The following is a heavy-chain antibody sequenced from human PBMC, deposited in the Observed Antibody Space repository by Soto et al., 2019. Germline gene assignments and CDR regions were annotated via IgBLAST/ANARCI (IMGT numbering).Heavy chain of an antibody. J-gene: IGHJ6*03. CDR3: ARAYDILTGLYYYYMDV. V-gene: IGHV1-18*01. CDR1: GYTFTSYG. CDR2: ISAYNGNT. Sequence: ASVKVSCKASGYTFTSYGISCVRQAPGQGLEWMGWISAYNGNTNYAQKLQGRVTMTTDTSTSTAYMELRSLRSDDTAVYYCARAYDILTGLYYYYMDVWGKGTTVTVSS. D-gene: IGHD3-9*01.